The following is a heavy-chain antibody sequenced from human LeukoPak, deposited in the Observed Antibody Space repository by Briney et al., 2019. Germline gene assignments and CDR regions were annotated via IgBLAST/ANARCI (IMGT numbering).Heavy chain of an antibody. J-gene: IGHJ3*01. V-gene: IGHV3-33*01. CDR1: GFTFSDYG. CDR2: IWFDGSNK. CDR3: VRASGPFDL. Sequence: GGSLRLSCAASGFTFSDYGMHWVRQAPGKGLEWVAVIWFDGSNKYYADSVKGRFTISRDNSKNTLCLQMSSLRPEDTAVYHCVRASGPFDLWGQGTMVTVSS.